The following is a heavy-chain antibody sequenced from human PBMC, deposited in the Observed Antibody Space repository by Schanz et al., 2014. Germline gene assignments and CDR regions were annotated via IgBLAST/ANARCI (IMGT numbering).Heavy chain of an antibody. Sequence: EVQLVEYGGCLVQPGESLRLSCAASGFTFSAYWMAWVRQAPGKGLEWVAAINQAASVQYYVDSVKGRFTISRDNAKNSLYLQMNSLTAEDTAVYYCAKYGTGKGVSFEYWGQGTLVTVSS. V-gene: IGHV3-7*01. D-gene: IGHD1-26*01. CDR2: INQAASVQ. CDR1: GFTFSAYW. J-gene: IGHJ4*02. CDR3: AKYGTGKGVSFEY.